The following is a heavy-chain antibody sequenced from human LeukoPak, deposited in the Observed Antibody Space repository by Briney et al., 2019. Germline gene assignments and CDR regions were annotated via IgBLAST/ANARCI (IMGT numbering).Heavy chain of an antibody. V-gene: IGHV1-69*04. CDR3: ARAYNWNDVGGS. CDR1: GGTFSSYA. CDR2: IIPILGIA. J-gene: IGHJ5*02. D-gene: IGHD1-20*01. Sequence: SVRVSCKASGGTFSSYAISWVRQAPGQGVEWMGRIIPILGIANYAQKFQGRVTITADKSTSTAYMELSSLRSEDTAVYYCARAYNWNDVGGSWGQGTLVTVSS.